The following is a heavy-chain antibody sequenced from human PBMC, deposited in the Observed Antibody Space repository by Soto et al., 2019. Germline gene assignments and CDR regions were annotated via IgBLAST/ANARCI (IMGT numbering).Heavy chain of an antibody. Sequence: GASVKVSCKASGSSLSGYYLHWVRQAPGQGPEWMGWINPNSGGTKYVQKFQGRVTMTRDTSISTVYLELSRLRSDDTAIYYCAREENCSGGTCYSEYFHRWGQGTLVTVSS. CDR1: GSSLSGYY. CDR2: INPNSGGT. D-gene: IGHD2-15*01. CDR3: AREENCSGGTCYSEYFHR. J-gene: IGHJ1*01. V-gene: IGHV1-2*02.